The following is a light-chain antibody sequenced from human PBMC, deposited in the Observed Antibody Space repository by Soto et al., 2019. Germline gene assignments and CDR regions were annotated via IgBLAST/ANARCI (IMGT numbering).Light chain of an antibody. Sequence: FMLTQPHSVSESPGKTVTISCTRSRGSIASNYVQWYQQRPGSVPTTVIYEDNQRPSGVPDRFSGSIDSSSNSASLAISGLKTEDEADYYCQSSDGSIVVFGGGTQLTVL. V-gene: IGLV6-57*04. CDR3: QSSDGSIVV. CDR1: RGSIASNY. J-gene: IGLJ2*01. CDR2: EDN.